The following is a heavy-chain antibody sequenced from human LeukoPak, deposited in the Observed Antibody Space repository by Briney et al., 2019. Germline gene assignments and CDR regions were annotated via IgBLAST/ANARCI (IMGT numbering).Heavy chain of an antibody. J-gene: IGHJ6*02. CDR1: GYTFTSYD. V-gene: IGHV1-8*01. CDR2: MNPNSGNT. D-gene: IGHD3-9*01. Sequence: ASVKVSCKASGYTFTSYDINWVRQATGQGLEWMGWMNPNSGNTGYAQKFQGRVTMTRNTSISTAYMELCSLRSEDTAVYYCARGLNVLRYFDWLPMDVWGQGTTVTVSS. CDR3: ARGLNVLRYFDWLPMDV.